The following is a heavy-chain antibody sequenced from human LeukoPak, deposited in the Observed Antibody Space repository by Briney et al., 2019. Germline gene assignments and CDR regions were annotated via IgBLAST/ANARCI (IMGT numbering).Heavy chain of an antibody. Sequence: ASVKVSCKASGYTFTSYAMHWVRQAPGQRLEWMGWINAGNDNTKYSQKFQGRVTITRDTSASTAYMELSSLRSEDTAVYYCAPSGYYARDDVFDIWGQGTMVTVSS. CDR2: INAGNDNT. V-gene: IGHV1-3*01. J-gene: IGHJ3*02. CDR1: GYTFTSYA. CDR3: APSGYYARDDVFDI. D-gene: IGHD3-22*01.